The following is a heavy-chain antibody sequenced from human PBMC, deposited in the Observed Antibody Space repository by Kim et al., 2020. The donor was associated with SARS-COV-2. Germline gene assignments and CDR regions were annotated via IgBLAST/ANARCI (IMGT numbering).Heavy chain of an antibody. CDR3: ARGEVGATGTVDY. Sequence: YGDAVKGRFTSSRDNAKNSLYLQMNSLRAEDTAVYYCARGEVGATGTVDYWGQGTLVTVSS. J-gene: IGHJ4*02. V-gene: IGHV3-7*03. D-gene: IGHD1-26*01.